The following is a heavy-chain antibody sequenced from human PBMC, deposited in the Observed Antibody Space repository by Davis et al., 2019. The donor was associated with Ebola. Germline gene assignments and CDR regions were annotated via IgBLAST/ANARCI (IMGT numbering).Heavy chain of an antibody. Sequence: GGSLRLSCAASGFTFSSYAMSWVRQAPGKGLEWVSYISSSGSTIYYADSVKGRFTISRDNAKNSLYLQMNSLRAEDTAVYYCARGIVVVVAATRGSWFDPWGQGTLVTVSS. CDR2: ISSSGSTI. J-gene: IGHJ5*02. D-gene: IGHD2-15*01. V-gene: IGHV3-48*04. CDR3: ARGIVVVVAATRGSWFDP. CDR1: GFTFSSYA.